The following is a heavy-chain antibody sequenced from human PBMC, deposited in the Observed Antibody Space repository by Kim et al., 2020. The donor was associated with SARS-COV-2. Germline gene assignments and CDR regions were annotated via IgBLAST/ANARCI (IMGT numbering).Heavy chain of an antibody. CDR1: GFTFDDYA. Sequence: GGSLRLSCAASGFTFDDYAMHWVRQAPGKGLEWVSLISGDGGSTYYADSVKGRFTISRDNSKNSLYLQMNSLRTEDIALYYCAKDIRVAGSVGYMDVWGKGTTVTVSS. CDR3: AKDIRVAGSVGYMDV. D-gene: IGHD2-15*01. V-gene: IGHV3-43*02. J-gene: IGHJ6*03. CDR2: ISGDGGST.